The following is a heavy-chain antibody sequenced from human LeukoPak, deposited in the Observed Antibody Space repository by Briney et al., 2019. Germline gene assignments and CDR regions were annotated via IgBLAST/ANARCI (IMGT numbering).Heavy chain of an antibody. CDR3: ARSKITRVRGLIRTLKYYMDV. J-gene: IGHJ6*03. Sequence: GASVKVSCKASGGTFSSYSLSWVRQAPGQGLEWMGGIVPMYGTADYAQKFQGRVTMTTDDGASTVYMELTGLRSEDSAVYYCARSKITRVRGLIRTLKYYMDVWGKGTTVIV. CDR2: IVPMYGTA. CDR1: GGTFSSYS. V-gene: IGHV1-69*05. D-gene: IGHD3-10*01.